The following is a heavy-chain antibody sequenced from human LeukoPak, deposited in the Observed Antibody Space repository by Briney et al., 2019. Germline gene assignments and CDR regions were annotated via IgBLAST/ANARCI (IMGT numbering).Heavy chain of an antibody. CDR3: ARGPTVVTPQYTFDY. Sequence: SETLSLTCTVSGGSISSYYWSWIRQPAGKGLEWIGRIYTSGSTNYNPSLKSRVTMSVDTSKNQFSLKLSSVTAADTAVYYCARGPTVVTPQYTFDYWGQGTLDTVSS. CDR1: GGSISSYY. V-gene: IGHV4-4*07. CDR2: IYTSGST. D-gene: IGHD4-17*01. J-gene: IGHJ4*02.